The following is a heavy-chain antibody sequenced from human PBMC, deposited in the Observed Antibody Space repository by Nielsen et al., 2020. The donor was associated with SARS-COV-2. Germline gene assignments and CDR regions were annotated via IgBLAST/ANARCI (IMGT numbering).Heavy chain of an antibody. CDR3: ANRDY. CDR1: GLIFSSSW. J-gene: IGHJ4*02. CDR2: ISGSTTTM. Sequence: GGSLRLSCAASGLIFSSSWMVWVPQAPGKVLEWVSYISGSTTTMYYADSVKGRFTISRDNAKNSLYLQMNSLRADDTAVYYCANRDYWGRGTLVTVSS. V-gene: IGHV3-48*01.